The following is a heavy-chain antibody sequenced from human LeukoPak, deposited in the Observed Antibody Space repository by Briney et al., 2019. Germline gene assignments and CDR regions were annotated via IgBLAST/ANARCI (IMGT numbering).Heavy chain of an antibody. CDR3: AREAAMAATYFDY. V-gene: IGHV3-21*01. CDR2: ISSSSYI. J-gene: IGHJ4*02. Sequence: AGGSLRLSCAASGFTFSSYSMNWVRQAPGKGLEWVSSISSSSYIYYADSVKGRFTISRDNAKNSLYLQMNSLRAEDTAVYYCAREAAMAATYFDYWGQGTLVTVSS. D-gene: IGHD5-18*01. CDR1: GFTFSSYS.